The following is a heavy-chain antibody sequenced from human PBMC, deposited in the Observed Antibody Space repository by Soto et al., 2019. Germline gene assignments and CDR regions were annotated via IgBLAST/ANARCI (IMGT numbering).Heavy chain of an antibody. D-gene: IGHD6-13*01. CDR1: GGSISSYY. Sequence: ETLSLTCTVSGGSISSYYRSWIRQPPGKGLEWIGYIYYSGSTNYNPSLKSRVTISVDTSKNQFSLKLSSVTAADTAVYYCARGNTAAAGCPFDYWGQGTLVTVS. CDR2: IYYSGST. V-gene: IGHV4-59*01. CDR3: ARGNTAAAGCPFDY. J-gene: IGHJ4*02.